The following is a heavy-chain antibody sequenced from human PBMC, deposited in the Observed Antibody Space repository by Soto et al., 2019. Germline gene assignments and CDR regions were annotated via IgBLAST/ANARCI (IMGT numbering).Heavy chain of an antibody. V-gene: IGHV3-33*01. CDR3: ARDSSMGNDDAFDI. D-gene: IGHD3-10*01. CDR1: GFTFSSYG. CDR2: IWYDGSNK. Sequence: GGSLRLSCAASGFTFSSYGMHWVRQAPGKGLEWVAVIWYDGSNKYYADSVKGRFTISRDNSKNTLYLQMNSLRAEDTAVYYCARDSSMGNDDAFDIWGQGTRVTVSS. J-gene: IGHJ3*02.